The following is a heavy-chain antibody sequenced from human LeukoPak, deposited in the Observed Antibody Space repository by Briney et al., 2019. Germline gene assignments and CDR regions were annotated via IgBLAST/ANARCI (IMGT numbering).Heavy chain of an antibody. V-gene: IGHV3-48*03. J-gene: IGHJ4*02. CDR2: ISSSGTAI. Sequence: QPGGSLRLSCAASGFTFSSYEMNWIRQAPGKGLEWVSYISSSGTAIYYADSVKGRFTISRDDSKNTLYLQMNSLRAEDTAVYYCAKDSDYYDSSGYFDYWGQGTLVTVSS. CDR3: AKDSDYYDSSGYFDY. D-gene: IGHD3-22*01. CDR1: GFTFSSYE.